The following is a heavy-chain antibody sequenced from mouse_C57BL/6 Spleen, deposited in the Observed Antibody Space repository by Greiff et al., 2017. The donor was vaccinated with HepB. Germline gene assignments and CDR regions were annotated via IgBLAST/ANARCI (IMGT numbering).Heavy chain of an antibody. CDR1: GYTFTGYW. CDR2: ILPGSGST. V-gene: IGHV1-9*01. Sequence: QVQLKQSGAELMKPGASVKLSCKATGYTFTGYWIEWVKQRPGHGLEWIGEILPGSGSTNYNEKFKGKATFTADTSSNTAYMQLSSLTTEDSAIYYCARAEFITTVVATDFDYWGQGTTLTVSS. D-gene: IGHD1-1*01. J-gene: IGHJ2*01. CDR3: ARAEFITTVVATDFDY.